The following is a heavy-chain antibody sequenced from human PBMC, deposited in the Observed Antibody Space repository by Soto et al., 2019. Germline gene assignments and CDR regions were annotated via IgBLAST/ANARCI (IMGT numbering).Heavy chain of an antibody. D-gene: IGHD2-2*01. CDR2: INSDGSST. J-gene: IGHJ6*02. CDR3: ARGTPPRYCSSTSCSLGMDV. CDR1: GFTFSSYW. V-gene: IGHV3-74*01. Sequence: EVQLVESGGGLVQPGGSLRLSYAASGFTFSSYWMHWVRQAPGKGLVWVSRINSDGSSTSYADSVKGRFTISRDNAKNTLYLQMNSLRAEETAVYYCARGTPPRYCSSTSCSLGMDVWGQGTTVTVSS.